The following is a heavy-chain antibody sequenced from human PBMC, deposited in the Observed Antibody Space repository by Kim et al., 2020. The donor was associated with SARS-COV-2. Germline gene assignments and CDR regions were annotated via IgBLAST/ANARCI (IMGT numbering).Heavy chain of an antibody. J-gene: IGHJ3*02. CDR3: ARPCGAAAGTLAFDI. D-gene: IGHD6-13*01. Sequence: SETLSLTCTVSGGSISSSSYYWGWIRQPPGKGLEWIGSIYYSGSTYYNPSLKSRVTISVDTSKNQFSLKLSSVTAADTAVYYCARPCGAAAGTLAFDIWGQGTMVTVSS. V-gene: IGHV4-39*01. CDR2: IYYSGST. CDR1: GGSISSSSYY.